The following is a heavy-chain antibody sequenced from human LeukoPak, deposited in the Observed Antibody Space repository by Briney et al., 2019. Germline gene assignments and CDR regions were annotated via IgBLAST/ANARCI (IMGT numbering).Heavy chain of an antibody. CDR1: GYTFTSYD. Sequence: GASVKVSCKASGYTFTSYDINWVRQATGQGLEWMGWMNPNSGNTGYAQKFQGRVTMTRNTSISTAYMELSSLRSEDTTVHYCAKRRHSSSWYSGGTDWFDPWGQGTLVTVSS. CDR3: AKRRHSSSWYSGGTDWFDP. CDR2: MNPNSGNT. V-gene: IGHV1-8*01. J-gene: IGHJ5*02. D-gene: IGHD6-13*01.